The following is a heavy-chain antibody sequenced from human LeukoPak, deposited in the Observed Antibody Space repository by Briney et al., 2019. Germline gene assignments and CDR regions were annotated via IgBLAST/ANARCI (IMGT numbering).Heavy chain of an antibody. Sequence: PGGSLRLSCAASGFTFTSYAMSWVRQAPGKGLEWVSAISSSGGSTYYADSVKGRFTIPRDNPKKSLYLHMNSLRAEDTAVYYCARDWWEVGDWLCDYWGQGTLVTVSS. J-gene: IGHJ4*02. D-gene: IGHD2-21*02. CDR2: ISSSGGST. CDR1: GFTFTSYA. CDR3: ARDWWEVGDWLCDY. V-gene: IGHV3-23*01.